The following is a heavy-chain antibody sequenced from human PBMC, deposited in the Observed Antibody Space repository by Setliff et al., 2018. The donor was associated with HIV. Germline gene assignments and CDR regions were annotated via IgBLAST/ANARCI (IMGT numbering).Heavy chain of an antibody. Sequence: KTSETLSLTCSVSGVSINRTDHYWGWIRQSPGKSLEWIGSVSQSGSTYYNTSLKSRITISVDRSKNLFSLKLISVTAADQGVYYCARVPVPGANWFDPWCLGTLVTV. V-gene: IGHV4-39*01. J-gene: IGHJ5*02. CDR2: VSQSGST. CDR1: GVSINRTDHY. CDR3: ARVPVPGANWFDP.